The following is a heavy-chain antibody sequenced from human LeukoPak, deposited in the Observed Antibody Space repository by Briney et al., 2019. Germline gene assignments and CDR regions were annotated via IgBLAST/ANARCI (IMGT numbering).Heavy chain of an antibody. CDR3: ALDRSGLSDDSFDI. Sequence: SETLSLACTVSAASISLYYCRWIRQPPGKGLEWNGYLYLSGSTKYKTSLKSRDTLSIDTSKNQFSLNLKSVTAADTAVYYCALDRSGLSDDSFDIWGHGTMVTVSS. D-gene: IGHD6-25*01. CDR2: LYLSGST. V-gene: IGHV4-59*01. CDR1: AASISLYY. J-gene: IGHJ3*02.